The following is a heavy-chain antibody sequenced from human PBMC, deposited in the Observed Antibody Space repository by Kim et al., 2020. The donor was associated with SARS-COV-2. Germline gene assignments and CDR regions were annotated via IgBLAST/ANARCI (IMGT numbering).Heavy chain of an antibody. Sequence: ASVKVSCKASGYTFTSYDINWVRQATGQGLEWMGWMNPNSGNTGYAQKFQGRVTMTRNTSISTAYMELSSLRSEDTAVYYCARGFVRGFGYFAAFDIWGQGTMVTVSS. CDR2: MNPNSGNT. J-gene: IGHJ3*02. V-gene: IGHV1-8*01. CDR3: ARGFVRGFGYFAAFDI. D-gene: IGHD3-10*01. CDR1: GYTFTSYD.